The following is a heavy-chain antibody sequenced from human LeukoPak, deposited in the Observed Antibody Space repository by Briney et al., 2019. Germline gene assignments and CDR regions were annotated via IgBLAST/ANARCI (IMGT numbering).Heavy chain of an antibody. CDR3: ARRRGYSGNDDLDY. D-gene: IGHD5-12*01. V-gene: IGHV4-31*03. CDR2: IYYSGSA. Sequence: SETLSLTCTVSGASIGNANYYWSWIRQFPGKGLEWIAYIYYSGSAYYNPSLKSRVTMSVDTSKNQFSLTMTSVTLADTAVYYCARRRGYSGNDDLDYWGRGTLVTVSS. J-gene: IGHJ4*02. CDR1: GASIGNANYY.